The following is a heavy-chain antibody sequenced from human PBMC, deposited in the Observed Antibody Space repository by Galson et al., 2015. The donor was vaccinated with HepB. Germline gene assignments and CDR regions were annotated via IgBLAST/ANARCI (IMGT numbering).Heavy chain of an antibody. Sequence: SLRLSCAASGFTFSSYSMNWVRQAPGKGLEWVSYISSSSSTIYYADSVKGRFTISRDNAKNSLYLQMNSLRDEDTAVYYCARAGSMITFGGVIDSFDIWGQGTMVTVSS. V-gene: IGHV3-48*02. CDR1: GFTFSSYS. CDR2: ISSSSSTI. CDR3: ARAGSMITFGGVIDSFDI. D-gene: IGHD3-16*02. J-gene: IGHJ3*02.